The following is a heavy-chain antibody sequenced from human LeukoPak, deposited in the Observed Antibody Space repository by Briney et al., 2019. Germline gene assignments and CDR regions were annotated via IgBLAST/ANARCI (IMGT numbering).Heavy chain of an antibody. CDR1: GGSISGHY. V-gene: IGHV4-59*11. Sequence: ASETLSLTCTVSGGSISGHYWGWIRQPPGKGLEWIGYIYYTGDTNYIPSFESRVTTSVDTSKNQFSLKLGSVTAADTAIYYCVRVVTGSVDYWGQGTLVTVSS. J-gene: IGHJ4*02. CDR2: IYYTGDT. CDR3: VRVVTGSVDY. D-gene: IGHD3-10*01.